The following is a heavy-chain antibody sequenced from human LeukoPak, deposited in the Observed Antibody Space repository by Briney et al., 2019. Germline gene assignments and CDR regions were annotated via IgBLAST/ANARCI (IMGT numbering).Heavy chain of an antibody. D-gene: IGHD3-9*01. V-gene: IGHV3-15*01. CDR1: GFTFTNAW. CDR2: IRSKTDGETI. Sequence: PGGSLRLSCAASGFTFTNAWMNWVRQAPGKGLEWVGRIRSKTDGETIHYAAPVKGRFTISRDDSKNTLYLQMDSLKTEDTAVYYCTTDWVLRSFADYWGQVTLVTVSS. J-gene: IGHJ4*02. CDR3: TTDWVLRSFADY.